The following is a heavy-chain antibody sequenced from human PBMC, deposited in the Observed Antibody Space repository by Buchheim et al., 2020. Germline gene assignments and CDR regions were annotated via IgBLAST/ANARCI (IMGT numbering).Heavy chain of an antibody. CDR1: GFIFSSNW. CDR3: AREGDDYGDYYGLDV. CDR2: INSDGSSV. J-gene: IGHJ6*02. D-gene: IGHD4-17*01. V-gene: IGHV3-74*01. Sequence: EVQLVESGGGLVQPGGSLRLSCAASGFIFSSNWMHWVRQAPGKGLVWVSRINSDGSSVFYADSVKGRFTISRDNATNTRYMQMNSLRAEDTAVYYCAREGDDYGDYYGLDVWGQGTT.